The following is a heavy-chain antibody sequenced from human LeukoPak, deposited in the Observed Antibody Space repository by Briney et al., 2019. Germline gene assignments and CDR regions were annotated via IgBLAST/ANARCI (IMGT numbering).Heavy chain of an antibody. CDR3: ARHPGIAAALDY. V-gene: IGHV4-59*01. D-gene: IGHD6-13*01. J-gene: IGHJ4*02. CDR1: GGSIRGYY. Sequence: SETLSLTCTVSGGSIRGYYGSWIRPPPGYGLEWIGYIYYSGSTNDNPSLKSRVTISVDTSQNQFSLKVSSVTAADTAVYYCARHPGIAAALDYWGQGTLVTVSS. CDR2: IYYSGST.